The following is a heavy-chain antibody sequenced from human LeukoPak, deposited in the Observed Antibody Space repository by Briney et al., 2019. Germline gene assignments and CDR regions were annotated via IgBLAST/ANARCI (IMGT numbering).Heavy chain of an antibody. V-gene: IGHV1-2*02. CDR3: ARDWGYCTNGVCYAFDY. CDR2: INPNSGST. D-gene: IGHD2-8*01. CDR1: GYSITSYA. Sequence: ASVKVSCKASGYSITSYAMNWVRQAPGQGLEWMGWINPNSGSTNCAQKFQGRVTMTRDTSISTAYMELSRLRSDDTAVYYCARDWGYCTNGVCYAFDYWGQGTLVTVSS. J-gene: IGHJ4*02.